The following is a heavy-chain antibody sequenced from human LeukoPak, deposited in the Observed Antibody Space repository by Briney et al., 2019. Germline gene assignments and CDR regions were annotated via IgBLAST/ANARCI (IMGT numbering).Heavy chain of an antibody. CDR1: GFTFKNYG. V-gene: IGHV3-30*02. CDR2: IGYDGRDN. J-gene: IGHJ4*02. CDR3: AKIAAAGTYFDY. D-gene: IGHD6-13*01. Sequence: GGSLRLSCVASGFTFKNYGMHWVRQAPGKGLEWVAFIGYDGRDNFNADSVKGRFTISRDNSKNTLDLQMISLRAEDTAVYYCAKIAAAGTYFDYWGQGTLVTVPS.